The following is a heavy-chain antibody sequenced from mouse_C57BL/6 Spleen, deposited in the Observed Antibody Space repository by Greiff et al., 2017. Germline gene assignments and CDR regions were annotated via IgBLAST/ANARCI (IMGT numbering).Heavy chain of an antibody. J-gene: IGHJ4*01. V-gene: IGHV1-72*01. CDR3: ARRAYGKDYAMDY. CDR2: IDANSGGT. CDR1: GYTFTSYW. Sequence: QVQLQQPGAELVKPGASVKLSCKASGYTFTSYWMHWVKQRPGRGLAWIGRIDANSGGTKYNEKFKSKATLTVDKPSSTAYMQLSSLTSEDSAVYYCARRAYGKDYAMDYWGQGTSVTVSS. D-gene: IGHD2-1*01.